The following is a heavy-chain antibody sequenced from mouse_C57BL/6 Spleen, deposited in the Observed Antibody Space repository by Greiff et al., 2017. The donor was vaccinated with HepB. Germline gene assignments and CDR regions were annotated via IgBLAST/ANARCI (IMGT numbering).Heavy chain of an antibody. Sequence: DVMLVESGEGLVKPGGSLKLSCAASGFTFSSYAMSWVRQTPEKRLEWVAYISSGGDYIYYADTVKGRFTISRDNARNTLYLQMSSLKSEDTAMYYCTRNYYSNFWFAYWGQGTLVTVAA. CDR2: ISSGGDYI. CDR1: GFTFSSYA. D-gene: IGHD2-5*01. J-gene: IGHJ3*01. V-gene: IGHV5-9-1*02. CDR3: TRNYYSNFWFAY.